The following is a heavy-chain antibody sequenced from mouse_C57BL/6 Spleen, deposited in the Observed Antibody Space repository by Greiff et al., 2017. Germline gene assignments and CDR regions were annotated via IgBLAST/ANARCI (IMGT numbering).Heavy chain of an antibody. CDR2: IYPGSGGT. D-gene: IGHD1-1*01. J-gene: IGHJ4*01. CDR1: GYTFTSYG. CDR3: ARGDGSSLYYAMDY. V-gene: IGHV1-81*01. Sequence: VQLQQSGAELARPGASVKLSCKASGYTFTSYGISWVKQRTGQGLEWIGEIYPGSGGTNYNEKFKGKATLTADKSSSTAYMQLSSLTSEDSAVYFCARGDGSSLYYAMDYWGQGTSVTVSS.